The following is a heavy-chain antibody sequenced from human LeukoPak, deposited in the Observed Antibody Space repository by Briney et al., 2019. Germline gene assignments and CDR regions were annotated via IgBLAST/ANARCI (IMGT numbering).Heavy chain of an antibody. CDR1: GGSFSGYY. CDR3: ARTGNHCSSTSCYVY. Sequence: SETLSLTCAVYGGSFSGYYWSWIRQPPGKGLEWIGEINHSGSTSYNPSLKSRVTISVDTSKNQFSLKLSSVTAADTAVYYCARTGNHCSSTSCYVYWGQGTLVTVSS. CDR2: INHSGST. V-gene: IGHV4-34*01. D-gene: IGHD2-2*01. J-gene: IGHJ4*02.